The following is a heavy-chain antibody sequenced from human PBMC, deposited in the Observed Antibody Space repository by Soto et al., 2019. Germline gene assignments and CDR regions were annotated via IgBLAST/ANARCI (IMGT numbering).Heavy chain of an antibody. Sequence: PGGSLRLSCAASGFTFSDHYMEWVRHAPGKGLEWVGRIRDKAHSYTAEYAASVKGRFTISRDDSKNSLFLQMNSLKTEDTAVYYCARRSSLRSLDYWGQGTLVTVSS. CDR3: ARRSSLRSLDY. CDR2: IRDKAHSYTA. V-gene: IGHV3-72*01. J-gene: IGHJ4*02. CDR1: GFTFSDHY. D-gene: IGHD5-12*01.